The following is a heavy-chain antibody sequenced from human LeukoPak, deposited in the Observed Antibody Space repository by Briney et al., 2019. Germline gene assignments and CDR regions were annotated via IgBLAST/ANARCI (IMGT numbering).Heavy chain of an antibody. V-gene: IGHV4-38-2*02. CDR3: ARHDIIGYFDY. Sequence: SETLSLTXTVSGYFISDAYYWAWIRQPPGKGLERIGSIYNSGSTFYNPSLKTRVTISVDTSANQFSLKLNSVTAADMAVYYCARHDIIGYFDYWGQGTLATVSS. CDR1: GYFISDAYY. CDR2: IYNSGST. J-gene: IGHJ4*02. D-gene: IGHD1-20*01.